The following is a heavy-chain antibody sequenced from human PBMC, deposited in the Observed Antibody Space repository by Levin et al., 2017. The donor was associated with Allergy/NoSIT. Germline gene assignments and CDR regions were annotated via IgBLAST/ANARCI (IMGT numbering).Heavy chain of an antibody. V-gene: IGHV4-61*01. J-gene: IGHJ4*02. CDR2: IYYSGST. CDR1: GGSVSSGSYY. CDR3: ARDSNGRSGYENY. D-gene: IGHD3-22*01. Sequence: SETLSPTCTVSGGSVSSGSYYWSWIRQPPGKGLEWIGYIYYSGSTNYNPSLKSRVTISVDTSKNQFSLKLRSVAAADTAVYYCARDSNGRSGYENYWGQGTLVTVSS.